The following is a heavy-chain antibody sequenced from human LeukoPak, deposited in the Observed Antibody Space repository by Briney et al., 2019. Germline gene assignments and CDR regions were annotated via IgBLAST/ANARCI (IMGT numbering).Heavy chain of an antibody. CDR2: IRSKAYGGTT. V-gene: IGHV3-49*04. CDR1: GFTFSSYA. J-gene: IGHJ6*02. CDR3: TRVIYYYGMDV. Sequence: GRSLRLSCAASGFTFSSYAMTWVRQAPGKGLEWVGFIRSKAYGGTTEYAASVKGRFTISRDDSKSIAYQQMNSLKTEDTAVYYCTRVIYYYGMDVWGQGTTVTVSS.